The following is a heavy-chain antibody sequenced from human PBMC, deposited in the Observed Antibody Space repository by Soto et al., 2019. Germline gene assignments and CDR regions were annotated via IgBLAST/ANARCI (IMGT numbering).Heavy chain of an antibody. J-gene: IGHJ5*02. V-gene: IGHV4-38-2*02. Sequence: PSETLSLTCVVSGYSISNGYFWGWIRQPPGKGLEWVGSIYHNGKTNYNPSLKTRLTISVDTSKNQFSLKLTSVTAADTAVYYCAKEGTTSPYNWFDPWGQGTLVTVSS. CDR3: AKEGTTSPYNWFDP. CDR1: GYSISNGYF. D-gene: IGHD2-2*01. CDR2: IYHNGKT.